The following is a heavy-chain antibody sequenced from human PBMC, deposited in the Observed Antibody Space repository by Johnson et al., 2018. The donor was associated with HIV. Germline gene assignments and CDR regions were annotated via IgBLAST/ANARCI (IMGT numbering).Heavy chain of an antibody. CDR2: IWYDGSNK. Sequence: QVQLVESGGGVVQPGRSLRLSCAASGFTFSSYGMHWVRQAPGKGLEWVAVIWYDGSNKYYADSVKGRFTISRDNPKNTLYLQMNSLRAEDTAVYYCAKDRAIYSSRAVVAFDIWGQGTMVTVSS. CDR3: AKDRAIYSSRAVVAFDI. V-gene: IGHV3-33*06. CDR1: GFTFSSYG. D-gene: IGHD6-13*01. J-gene: IGHJ3*02.